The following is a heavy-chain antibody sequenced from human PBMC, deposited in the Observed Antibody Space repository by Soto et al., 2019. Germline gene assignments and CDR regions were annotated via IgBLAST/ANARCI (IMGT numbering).Heavy chain of an antibody. Sequence: SETLSLTCTVSGGSISSGGYYWSWIRQHPGKGLEWIGYIYYSGSTYYNPSLKSRVTISVDTSKNQFSLKLRSVTATDTAMYYYAREGGIAARVPDYWGQGTLVTVSS. CDR1: GGSISSGGYY. J-gene: IGHJ4*02. CDR2: IYYSGST. CDR3: AREGGIAARVPDY. D-gene: IGHD6-6*01. V-gene: IGHV4-31*03.